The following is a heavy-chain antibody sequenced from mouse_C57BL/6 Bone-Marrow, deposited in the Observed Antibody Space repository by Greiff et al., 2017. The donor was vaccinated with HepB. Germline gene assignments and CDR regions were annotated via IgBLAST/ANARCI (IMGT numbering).Heavy chain of an antibody. CDR2: IDPSDSET. V-gene: IGHV1-52*01. J-gene: IGHJ1*03. D-gene: IGHD1-1*01. CDR3: ARMPSYYYGSSPWYFDV. Sequence: VQLQQPGAELVRPGSSVKLSCKASGYTFTSYWMHWVKQRPIQGLEWIGNIDPSDSETHYNQKFKDKATLTVDKSSSTAYMQLSSLTSEDSAVYYCARMPSYYYGSSPWYFDVWGTGTTVTVSS. CDR1: GYTFTSYW.